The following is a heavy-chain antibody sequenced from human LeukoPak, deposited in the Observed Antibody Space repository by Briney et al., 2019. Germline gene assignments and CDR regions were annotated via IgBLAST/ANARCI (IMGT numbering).Heavy chain of an antibody. CDR3: ATGRIVVTAPYHPLGALDI. V-gene: IGHV1-24*01. CDR2: FDPEDGET. D-gene: IGHD2-21*02. CDR1: GYTLTELS. Sequence: AATVKVSCKVSGYTLTELSMHWVRQAPGKGLEWMGGFDPEDGETIYAQKFQGRVTMTEDTSTDTAYKELSSLRSEDTAVYYCATGRIVVTAPYHPLGALDIWGQGTMVAVSS. J-gene: IGHJ3*02.